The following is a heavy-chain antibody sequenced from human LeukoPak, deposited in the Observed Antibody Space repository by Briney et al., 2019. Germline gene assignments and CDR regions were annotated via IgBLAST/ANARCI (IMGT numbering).Heavy chain of an antibody. CDR2: ISGSGDTT. D-gene: IGHD7-27*01. V-gene: IGHV3-23*01. J-gene: IGHJ3*02. Sequence: PGGSLRLSCTASGFTFSTFAMGWVRQAPGKGLQWVSGISGSGDTTYYAGSVKGRFAISRDNSENTLYLQMNRLRDEDTAVYHCAKDFLGTVPDVFDIWGQGTMVTVSS. CDR1: GFTFSTFA. CDR3: AKDFLGTVPDVFDI.